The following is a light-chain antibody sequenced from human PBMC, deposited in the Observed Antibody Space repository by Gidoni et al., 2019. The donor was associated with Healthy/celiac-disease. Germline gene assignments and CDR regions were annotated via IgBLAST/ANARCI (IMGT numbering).Light chain of an antibody. J-gene: IGKJ2*01. CDR2: WAS. V-gene: IGKV4-1*01. Sequence: DIVMTQSPDPLAVSLGERATINCKPSQSVLYSSNHNNYLAWNQQKPGQPPKLLIYWASTRESGVPDRFSGSVSGTDFTLTISSLQAEDVAVYYCQQYYSTPQTFGQGTKLEIK. CDR3: QQYYSTPQT. CDR1: QSVLYSSNHNNY.